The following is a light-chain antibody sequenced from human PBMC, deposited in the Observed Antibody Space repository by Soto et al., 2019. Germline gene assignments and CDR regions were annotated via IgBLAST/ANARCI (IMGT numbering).Light chain of an antibody. CDR3: HHYNTYST. J-gene: IGKJ1*01. V-gene: IGKV1-5*03. CDR2: AAS. CDR1: QSINTW. Sequence: DIQITQSPSALSASIGDRITITCRASQSINTWLAWYQQKPGKAPKLLIYAASTLESGVPSRFSGSGSGTEFTLTITSLQPDDFATYYCHHYNTYSTFGQGTKVDIK.